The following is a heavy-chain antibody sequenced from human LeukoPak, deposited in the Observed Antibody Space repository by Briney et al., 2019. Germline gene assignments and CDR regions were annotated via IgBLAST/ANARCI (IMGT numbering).Heavy chain of an antibody. J-gene: IGHJ4*02. Sequence: GESLKISCKGSGYSFTSYWIGWVRQMPGKGLEWMGIIYPGDSDTRYSPSFQGQVIISADRSISTAYLQWSSLKASDTAMYYCARPPTVAGDYFDYWGQGTLVTVSS. V-gene: IGHV5-51*01. CDR1: GYSFTSYW. CDR3: ARPPTVAGDYFDY. CDR2: IYPGDSDT. D-gene: IGHD6-19*01.